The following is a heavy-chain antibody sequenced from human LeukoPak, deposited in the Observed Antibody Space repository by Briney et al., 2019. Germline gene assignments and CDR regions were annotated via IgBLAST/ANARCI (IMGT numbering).Heavy chain of an antibody. V-gene: IGHV4-34*01. D-gene: IGHD3-10*01. CDR2: INHSGST. CDR3: ARGSGWFGELLYASPYYYYYGMDV. J-gene: IGHJ6*02. CDR1: GGSFSGYY. Sequence: SETLSLTCAVYGGSFSGYYWSWIRQPPGKGLEWIGEINHSGSTNYNPSLKSRVTISVDTSKNQFSLKLSSVTAADTAVYYCARGSGWFGELLYASPYYYYYGMDVWGQGTTVTVSS.